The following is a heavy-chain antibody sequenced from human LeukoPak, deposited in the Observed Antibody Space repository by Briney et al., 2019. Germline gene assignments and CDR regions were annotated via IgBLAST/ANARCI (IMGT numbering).Heavy chain of an antibody. V-gene: IGHV3-7*01. CDR1: GFSFSTYW. CDR2: IKQDGSEK. D-gene: IGHD3-9*01. CDR3: ATHGYSELRYFDWSTNE. Sequence: PGGSLRLSCVGSGFSFSTYWMSWVRQAPGKGLEWVANIKQDGSEKYYVDSVKGRFTISRDNAKKSLYLQMDSLRAEDTAVYYCATHGYSELRYFDWSTNEWGQGTLVTVSS. J-gene: IGHJ4*02.